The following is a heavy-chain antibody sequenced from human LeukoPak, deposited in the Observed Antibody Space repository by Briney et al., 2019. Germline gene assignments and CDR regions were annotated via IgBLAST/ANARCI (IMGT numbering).Heavy chain of an antibody. J-gene: IGHJ4*02. Sequence: GGSLRLSCAASGFTFDDYAMHWVRQAPGKGLEWVSGISWNSGNIDYADSVKGRFTISRDNAKNSLYLQMNSLRAEDMALYYCALSGGDSFDYWGQGTLVTVSS. CDR2: ISWNSGNI. D-gene: IGHD3-10*01. CDR1: GFTFDDYA. V-gene: IGHV3-9*03. CDR3: ALSGGDSFDY.